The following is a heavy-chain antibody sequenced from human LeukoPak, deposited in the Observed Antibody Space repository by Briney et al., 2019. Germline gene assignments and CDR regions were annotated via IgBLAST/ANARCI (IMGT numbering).Heavy chain of an antibody. Sequence: GGSLRLSCAASGFSVSSIYMNWVRQAPGKGLEWVSVIYSDGTTYYADSVKGRFTISRDDSKNTLYLHMNSLRAEDTAVYYCARAPNWWFDHWGQGTLVTVSS. CDR3: ARAPNWWFDH. CDR1: GFSVSSIY. J-gene: IGHJ5*02. CDR2: IYSDGTT. V-gene: IGHV3-53*01. D-gene: IGHD1-1*01.